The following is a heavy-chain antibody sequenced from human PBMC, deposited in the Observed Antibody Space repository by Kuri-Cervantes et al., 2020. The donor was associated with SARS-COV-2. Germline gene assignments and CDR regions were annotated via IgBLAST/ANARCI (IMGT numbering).Heavy chain of an antibody. J-gene: IGHJ4*02. CDR2: ISGSGGST. V-gene: IGHV3-23*01. Sequence: GGSLRLSCAVYGGSFSDYYWSWVRQPPGKGLEWVSAISGSGGSTYYADSVKGRFTISRDNSKNTLYLQMNSLRAEDTAVYYCAKGYYDILTGYYVRIFFLYWGQGTLVTVSS. CDR1: GGSFSDYY. CDR3: AKGYYDILTGYYVRIFFLY. D-gene: IGHD3-9*01.